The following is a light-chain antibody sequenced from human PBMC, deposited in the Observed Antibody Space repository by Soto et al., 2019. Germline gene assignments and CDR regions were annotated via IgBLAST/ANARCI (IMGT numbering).Light chain of an antibody. CDR3: QQYFSTTPLT. CDR1: QSLLDSPRNKSY. V-gene: IGKV4-1*01. CDR2: WAS. J-gene: IGKJ4*01. Sequence: DVGRSQSPDSLSVSLGERATMNCNSSQSLLDSPRNKSYVAWFQQKPGQPPKLLIYWASSREIGVPDRFSGSESGTDFTLTISSRQPEDVAVYYFQQYFSTTPLTFGGGA.